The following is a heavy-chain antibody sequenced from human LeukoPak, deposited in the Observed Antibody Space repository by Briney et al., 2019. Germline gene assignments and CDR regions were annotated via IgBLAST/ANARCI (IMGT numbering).Heavy chain of an antibody. J-gene: IGHJ4*02. CDR3: PRDGQQQRALDY. V-gene: IGHV1-2*02. Sequence: ASVKVSCKASRYTFTGYYMHWVRQAPGHGLEGMGCINPNCGGTHYAQKLQGRVTMTRHTSRPTANMALSRLIAYHPTGYYLPRDGQQQRALDYWGQGTLVTVSS. D-gene: IGHD6-13*01. CDR2: INPNCGGT. CDR1: RYTFTGYY.